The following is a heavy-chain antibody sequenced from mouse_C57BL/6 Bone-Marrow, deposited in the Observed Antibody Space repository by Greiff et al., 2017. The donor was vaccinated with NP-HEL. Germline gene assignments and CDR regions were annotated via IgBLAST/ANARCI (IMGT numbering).Heavy chain of an antibody. D-gene: IGHD1-1*01. CDR3: AREGTYYGSSPFDY. V-gene: IGHV1-50*01. J-gene: IGHJ2*01. Sequence: QVQLQQPGAELVKPGASVKLSCKASGYTFTSYWMQWVKQRPGQGLEWIGEIDPSDSYTNYNQKFKGKSTLTVETSSSTAYMQLSSLTSEDSAVYYCAREGTYYGSSPFDYWGQGTTLTVSS. CDR2: IDPSDSYT. CDR1: GYTFTSYW.